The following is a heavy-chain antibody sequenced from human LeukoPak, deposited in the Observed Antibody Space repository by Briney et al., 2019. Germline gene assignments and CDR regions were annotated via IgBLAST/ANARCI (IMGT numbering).Heavy chain of an antibody. CDR1: GGSISSYY. V-gene: IGHV4-59*01. J-gene: IGHJ6*02. CDR2: IYYSGST. Sequence: SETLSLTCTVSGGSISSYYWSWIRQPPGKGLEWIGYIYYSGSTNYNPSLKSRVTISVDTSKNQFSLKLSSVTAADTAVHYCARDEGHYGSAYGMDVWGQGTTVTVSS. CDR3: ARDEGHYGSAYGMDV. D-gene: IGHD3-10*01.